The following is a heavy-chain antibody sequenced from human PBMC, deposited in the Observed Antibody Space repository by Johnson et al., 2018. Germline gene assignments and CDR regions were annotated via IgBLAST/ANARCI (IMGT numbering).Heavy chain of an antibody. CDR3: AGDIVVEYAFDI. V-gene: IGHV4-61*02. D-gene: IGHD2-2*01. CDR1: GGSISSGSYY. J-gene: IGHJ3*02. Sequence: QVQLVESGPGLVKPSQTLSLTCTVSGGSISSGSYYWSWIRQPAGKGLEWIGRIYTSGSTNYNPSLKSRVTISVDTSKNQFPLKLSSVTAADTAVYYCAGDIVVEYAFDIWGQGTMVTVSS. CDR2: IYTSGST.